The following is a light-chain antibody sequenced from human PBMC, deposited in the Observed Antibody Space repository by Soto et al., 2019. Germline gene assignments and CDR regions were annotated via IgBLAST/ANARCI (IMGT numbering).Light chain of an antibody. CDR2: DVS. V-gene: IGLV2-11*01. Sequence: QSALTQPRSVSGSPGQSVTISCTGTGSDVGGHNFVSWYQQHPDKAPKFMIYDVSKRPSGVPDRFSGSKSGNTASLTISGLQAEDEADYYCCSYAGTYTWVFGGGTK. CDR1: GSDVGGHNF. J-gene: IGLJ3*02. CDR3: CSYAGTYTWV.